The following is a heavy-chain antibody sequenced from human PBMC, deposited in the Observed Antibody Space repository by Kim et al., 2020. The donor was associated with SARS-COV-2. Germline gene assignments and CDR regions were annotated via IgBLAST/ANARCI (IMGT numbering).Heavy chain of an antibody. D-gene: IGHD6-13*01. Sequence: SETLSLTCTVSGGSISSYYWSWIRQPPGKGLEWIGYIYYSGSTNYNPSLKSRVTISVDTSKNQFSLKLSSVTAADTAVYYCARHFLEDSSSWFDYYYYYGMDVWGQGTTVTVSS. CDR2: IYYSGST. CDR3: ARHFLEDSSSWFDYYYYYGMDV. V-gene: IGHV4-59*08. CDR1: GGSISSYY. J-gene: IGHJ6*02.